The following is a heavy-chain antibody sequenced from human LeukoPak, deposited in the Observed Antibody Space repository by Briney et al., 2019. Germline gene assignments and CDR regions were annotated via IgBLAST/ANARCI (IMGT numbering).Heavy chain of an antibody. D-gene: IGHD6-19*01. J-gene: IGHJ4*02. V-gene: IGHV3-23*01. CDR3: AKGRGGSSGWYYFGS. Sequence: PGGSLRLSCAASGFTFTSSAMSWVRQAPGKGLEWVSTVSISGGSTYSADSVKGRFTISRDNSNNALYLQMDSLRAEDTAVYYCAKGRGGSSGWYYFGSWGQGAQVIVSS. CDR1: GFTFTSSA. CDR2: VSISGGST.